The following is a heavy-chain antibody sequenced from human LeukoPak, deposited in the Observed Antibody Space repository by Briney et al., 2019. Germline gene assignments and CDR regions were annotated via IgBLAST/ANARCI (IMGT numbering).Heavy chain of an antibody. J-gene: IGHJ6*02. V-gene: IGHV3-7*01. CDR1: GFTFSSYW. Sequence: GGSLRLSCAASGFTFSSYWMSWVRQAPGKGLEWVANIKQDGSEKYYVDSVKGRFTISRDNAKNSLYLQMNSLRAEDTAVYYCARDLTYYYDSSGYYAHYYGMDVWGQGTTVTVSS. D-gene: IGHD3-22*01. CDR3: ARDLTYYYDSSGYYAHYYGMDV. CDR2: IKQDGSEK.